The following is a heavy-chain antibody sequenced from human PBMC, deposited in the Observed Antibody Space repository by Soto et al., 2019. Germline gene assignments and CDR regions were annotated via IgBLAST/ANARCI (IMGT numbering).Heavy chain of an antibody. D-gene: IGHD2-2*01. CDR1: GVTFSSYS. J-gene: IGHJ4*02. Sequence: EVQLVESGGGLVKPGGSLRVSCAASGVTFSSYSMNWVRQAPGKGLEWVSSISSSSSYIYYADSVKGRFTISRDNAKNSLYLQMNSLRAEDTAVYYCATDHCSSTSCYGLWGQGTLVTVSS. V-gene: IGHV3-21*01. CDR2: ISSSSSYI. CDR3: ATDHCSSTSCYGL.